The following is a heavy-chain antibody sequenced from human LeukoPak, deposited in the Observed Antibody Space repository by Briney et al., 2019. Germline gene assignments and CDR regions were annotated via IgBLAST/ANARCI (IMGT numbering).Heavy chain of an antibody. CDR2: INHSGST. V-gene: IGHV4-34*01. Sequence: SETLSLTCAVYGGSFSGYYWSWIRQPPGKGLEWIGEINHSGSTNYNPSLKSRVTISVDTSKNQFSPKLSSVTAADTAVYYCARRENRAHCSSTTPCYYYYGMDVWGQGTTVTVSS. J-gene: IGHJ6*02. CDR3: ARRENRAHCSSTTPCYYYYGMDV. D-gene: IGHD2-2*01. CDR1: GGSFSGYY.